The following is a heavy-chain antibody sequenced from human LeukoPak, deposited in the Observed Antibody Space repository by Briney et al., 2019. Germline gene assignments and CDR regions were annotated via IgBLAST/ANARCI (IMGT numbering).Heavy chain of an antibody. J-gene: IGHJ6*03. CDR3: ARRWNYGRNYYIDV. CDR2: MNDGGTI. Sequence: SETLSLTCAVYGGAFNIYYWSWIRQSPEKGLEWIGEMNDGGTINYNPSLLSRVTISLDRSKNQFSLKLTSVTTADTAVYYCARRWNYGRNYYIDVWGNGATVSVSS. CDR1: GGAFNIYY. D-gene: IGHD1-7*01. V-gene: IGHV4-34*01.